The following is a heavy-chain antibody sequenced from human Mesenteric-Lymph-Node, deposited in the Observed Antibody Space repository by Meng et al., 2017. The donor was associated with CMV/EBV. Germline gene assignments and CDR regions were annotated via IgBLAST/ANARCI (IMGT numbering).Heavy chain of an antibody. D-gene: IGHD2-2*02. Sequence: GGSLRLSCAASGFTFSIYRLHWVRQAPGKWLVWVSRINSEGSSTDYVDSVKGRFTISRDNAKNTLYLQMTSLRAEDTAVYYCAREGCSSSRCYSRPYYYYYGMDIWGQGTTVTVSS. CDR2: INSEGSST. V-gene: IGHV3-74*01. CDR3: AREGCSSSRCYSRPYYYYYGMDI. CDR1: GFTFSIYR. J-gene: IGHJ6*01.